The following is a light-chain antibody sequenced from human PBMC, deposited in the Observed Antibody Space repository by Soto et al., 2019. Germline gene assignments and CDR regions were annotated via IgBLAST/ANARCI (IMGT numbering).Light chain of an antibody. CDR2: EVS. Sequence: QSALTQPASVSGSPGQSITISCTGTSSDVGGYNYVSWYQQHPGKAPKLMIYEVSNRPPGVSNRFSGSKSGNTASLTISGLQAEDEVDYYCSSYTSSSTVVFGGGTKLTVL. CDR3: SSYTSSSTVV. V-gene: IGLV2-14*01. CDR1: SSDVGGYNY. J-gene: IGLJ2*01.